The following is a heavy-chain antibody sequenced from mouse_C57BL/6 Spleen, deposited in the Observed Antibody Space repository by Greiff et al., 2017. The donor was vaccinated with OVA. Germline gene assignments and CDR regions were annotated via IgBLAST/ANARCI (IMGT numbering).Heavy chain of an antibody. CDR3: AREGLRRVYAMDY. V-gene: IGHV5-16*01. Sequence: EVKLVESEGGLVQPGSSMKLSCTASGFTFSDYYMAWVRQVPEKGLEWVANINYDGSSTYYLDSLKSRFIISRDNAKNILYLQMSSLKSEDTATYYCAREGLRRVYAMDYWGQGTSVTVSS. CDR2: INYDGSST. CDR1: GFTFSDYY. D-gene: IGHD2-4*01. J-gene: IGHJ4*01.